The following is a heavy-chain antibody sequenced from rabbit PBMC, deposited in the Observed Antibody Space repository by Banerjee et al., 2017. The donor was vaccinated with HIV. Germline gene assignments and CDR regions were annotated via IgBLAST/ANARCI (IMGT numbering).Heavy chain of an antibody. D-gene: IGHD4-1*01. CDR1: GFSFSSGYD. CDR3: ARNDFSSAWGADL. CDR2: IYTSSGST. Sequence: QQQLVESGGGLVKPGASLTLTCKASGFSFSSGYDMCWVRQAPGKGLKWIACIYTSSGSTDYASWVNGRFTISLDNAQNTVPLQMTNLTAADTATYFCARNDFSSAWGADLWGPGTLVTVS. J-gene: IGHJ4*01. V-gene: IGHV1S43*01.